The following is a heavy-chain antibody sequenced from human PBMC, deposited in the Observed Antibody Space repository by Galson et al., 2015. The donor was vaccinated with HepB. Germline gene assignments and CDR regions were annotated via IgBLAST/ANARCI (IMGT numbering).Heavy chain of an antibody. CDR2: INPNSGAT. Sequence: SVKVSCKASGYTFTGQYMHWVRQAPGQGLEWMGWINPNSGATNYAQRFQGRVTMTRDTSISTAYMELSRLRSDDTAVYFCARDSGSSFPPHFDYWGQGTLVTVSS. J-gene: IGHJ4*02. V-gene: IGHV1-2*02. CDR3: ARDSGSSFPPHFDY. D-gene: IGHD1-26*01. CDR1: GYTFTGQY.